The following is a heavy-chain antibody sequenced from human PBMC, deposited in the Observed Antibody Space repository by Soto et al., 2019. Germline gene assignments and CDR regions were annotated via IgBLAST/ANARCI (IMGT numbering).Heavy chain of an antibody. Sequence: QVQLVESGGGVVQPGRSLRLSCVASGFTFSYYGMHWVRQAPGKGPEWVAAIWYDGTNTYYVDSVKGRFTISRDNSRKKLYLQMKSLRAEDTAVYYCARGDGSYFDSRGYNYAEYFPHWGQGTLVSVSS. CDR2: IWYDGTNT. J-gene: IGHJ1*01. CDR1: GFTFSYYG. CDR3: ARGDGSYFDSRGYNYAEYFPH. D-gene: IGHD3-22*01. V-gene: IGHV3-33*01.